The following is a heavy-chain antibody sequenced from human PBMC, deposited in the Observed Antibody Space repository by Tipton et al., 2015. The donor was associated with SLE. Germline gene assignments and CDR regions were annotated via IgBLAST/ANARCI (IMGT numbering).Heavy chain of an antibody. V-gene: IGHV3-7*03. CDR2: IKQDGSET. Sequence: GSLRLSCTVSGFTFSSYAMRWVRQAPGKGLEWVANIKQDGSETYYVDSVRGRFTISRDNSKNTLYLQMNSLRPEETGVYYCAKAPDVREHLSFYSFGMDVWGQGTTVTVSS. J-gene: IGHJ6*02. CDR1: GFTFSSYA. D-gene: IGHD1/OR15-1a*01. CDR3: AKAPDVREHLSFYSFGMDV.